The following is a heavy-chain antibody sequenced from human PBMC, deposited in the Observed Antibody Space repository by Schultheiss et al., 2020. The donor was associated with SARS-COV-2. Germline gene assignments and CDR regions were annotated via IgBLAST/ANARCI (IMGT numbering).Heavy chain of an antibody. Sequence: GGSLRLSCAASGFTFSSYGMHWVRQAPGKGLEWVAVISYDGSNKYYADSVKGRFTISRDNSKNTLYLQMNSLRAEDTAVYYCAKVRSQWLVVGSGDYWGQGTLVTVSS. CDR2: ISYDGSNK. V-gene: IGHV3-30*18. J-gene: IGHJ4*02. CDR1: GFTFSSYG. CDR3: AKVRSQWLVVGSGDY. D-gene: IGHD6-19*01.